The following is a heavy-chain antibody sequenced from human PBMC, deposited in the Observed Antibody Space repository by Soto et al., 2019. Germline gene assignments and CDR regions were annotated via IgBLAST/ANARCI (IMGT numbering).Heavy chain of an antibody. J-gene: IGHJ5*01. CDR2: IDPSDSYT. CDR1: GYNFTAFW. CDR3: ARVHKNWFDS. Sequence: KISCKASGYNFTAFWIHWVRQMPGKGLEWLGKIDPSDSYTNYSPSFEGHVTISTDNSITTAYLQWSSLRASDTALYFCARVHKNWFDSWAQGTMVTVSS. V-gene: IGHV5-10-1*01.